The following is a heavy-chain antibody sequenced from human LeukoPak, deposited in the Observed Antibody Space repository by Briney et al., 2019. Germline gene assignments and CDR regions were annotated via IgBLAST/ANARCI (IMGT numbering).Heavy chain of an antibody. J-gene: IGHJ4*02. V-gene: IGHV4-34*01. D-gene: IGHD4-17*01. CDR1: GGSFSGYY. CDR3: ARGYNDYGDYGLFSHFDY. CDR2: INHSGST. Sequence: PSETLSLTCAVYGGSFSGYYWSWIRQPPGKGLEWIGEINHSGSTNYNPSLKSRATISVDTSKNQFSLKLSSVTAADTAVYYCARGYNDYGDYGLFSHFDYWGQGTLVTVSS.